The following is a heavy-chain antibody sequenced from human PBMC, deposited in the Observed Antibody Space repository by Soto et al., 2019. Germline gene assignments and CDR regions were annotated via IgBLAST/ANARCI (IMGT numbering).Heavy chain of an antibody. V-gene: IGHV3-15*01. J-gene: IGHJ5*02. CDR2: IKSKTDGGTT. Sequence: EVQLVESGGGLVQPGGSLRLSCAASGFTFSNAWMSCVRQAPGKGLEWVGRIKSKTDGGTTDYAAPVKGRFTISRDDSKNTLYLQMNSLKTEDTAVYYCTPDDRITMIVVVIPWGQGTLVTVSS. CDR1: GFTFSNAW. CDR3: TPDDRITMIVVVIP. D-gene: IGHD3-22*01.